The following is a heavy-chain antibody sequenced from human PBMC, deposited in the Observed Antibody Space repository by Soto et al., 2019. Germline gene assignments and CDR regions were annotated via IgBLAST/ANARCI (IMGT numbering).Heavy chain of an antibody. V-gene: IGHV3-9*01. D-gene: IGHD6-13*01. CDR2: INWNSGSI. CDR1: GFTFDDYV. CDR3: VKDESINWYSGHFRH. J-gene: IGHJ1*01. Sequence: LRLSCAAPGFTFDDYVMHWVRQVPGQGLEWVSGINWNSGSIGYGDSVKGRFAISRDNAKNSLHLQMNSLSAEDTAFYYCVKDESINWYSGHFRHWGQGTLVTVSS.